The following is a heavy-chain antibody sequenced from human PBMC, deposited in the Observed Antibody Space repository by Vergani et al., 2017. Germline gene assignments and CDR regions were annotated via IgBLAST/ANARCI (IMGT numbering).Heavy chain of an antibody. D-gene: IGHD2-8*01. J-gene: IGHJ4*02. CDR3: ARGEVGYCTNGVCAFDY. CDR2: ISAYNGNT. Sequence: QVQLVQSGAEVKKPGASVKVSCKASVYTFTSYGISWVRQAPGQGLEWMGWISAYNGNTNYAQKLQGRVTMTTDTSTSTAYMELRSLRSDDTAVYYCARGEVGYCTNGVCAFDYWGQGTLVTVSS. V-gene: IGHV1-18*01. CDR1: VYTFTSYG.